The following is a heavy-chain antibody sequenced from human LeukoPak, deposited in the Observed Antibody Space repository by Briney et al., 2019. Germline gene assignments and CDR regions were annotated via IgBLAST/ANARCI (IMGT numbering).Heavy chain of an antibody. J-gene: IGHJ4*02. D-gene: IGHD3-22*01. Sequence: GGSLRLSCAASGFTFSSYWMHWVRQAPGKGLVWVSRINSDGSSTSYADSVKGRFTISRDNAKNTLYLQMNSLRAEDTAVYCCATSLYYYDSSGYYPLDYWGQGTLVTVSS. CDR2: INSDGSST. V-gene: IGHV3-74*01. CDR1: GFTFSSYW. CDR3: ATSLYYYDSSGYYPLDY.